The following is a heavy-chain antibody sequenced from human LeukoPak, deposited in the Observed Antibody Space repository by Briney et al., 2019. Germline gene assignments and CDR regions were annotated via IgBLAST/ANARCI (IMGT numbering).Heavy chain of an antibody. CDR1: GFTVSGNY. D-gene: IGHD4-17*01. J-gene: IGHJ4*02. CDR3: AKENTKTSFRPGEATVTKGYFDY. Sequence: GGSLRLSCAVSGFTVSGNYMSWVRQAPGKGLEWVSLIYSGGTTYYADSVKGRFTISRDNSKHTLYLQMNSLRAEDTALYYCAKENTKTSFRPGEATVTKGYFDYWGQGTLVTVSS. V-gene: IGHV3-53*01. CDR2: IYSGGTT.